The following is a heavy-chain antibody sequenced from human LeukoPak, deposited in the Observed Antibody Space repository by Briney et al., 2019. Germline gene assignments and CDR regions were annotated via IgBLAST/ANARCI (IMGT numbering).Heavy chain of an antibody. V-gene: IGHV4-59*01. Sequence: KTSETLSLACTVSGGSISSYYWSWIRQPPGKGLEWIGYIYYSGSTNYNPSLKSRATISVDTSKNQFSLKLSSVTAADTAVYYCARYLVSEMATIRGYFDYWGQGTLVTVSS. CDR1: GGSISSYY. J-gene: IGHJ4*02. D-gene: IGHD5-24*01. CDR2: IYYSGST. CDR3: ARYLVSEMATIRGYFDY.